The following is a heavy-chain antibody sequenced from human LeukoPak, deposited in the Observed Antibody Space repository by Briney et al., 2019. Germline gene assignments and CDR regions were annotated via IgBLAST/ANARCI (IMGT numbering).Heavy chain of an antibody. J-gene: IGHJ6*03. V-gene: IGHV1-8*03. CDR2: MNPNSGNT. D-gene: IGHD3-3*01. CDR3: ARADNYDFWSPQADYYYYMDV. CDR1: GYTFTSYD. Sequence: ASVKVSCKASGYTFTSYDINWVRQATGQGLEWMGWMNPNSGNTGYAQKFQGRVTITRNTSISTAYMELSSLRSEDTAVYYCARADNYDFWSPQADYYYYMDVWGKGTTVTVSS.